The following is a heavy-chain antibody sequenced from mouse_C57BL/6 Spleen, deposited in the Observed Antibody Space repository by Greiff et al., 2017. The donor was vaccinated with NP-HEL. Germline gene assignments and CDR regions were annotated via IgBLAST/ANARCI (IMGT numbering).Heavy chain of an antibody. V-gene: IGHV14-1*01. Sequence: EVQLQQSGAELVRPGASVKLSCTASGFNIKDYYMHWVKQRPEQGLEWIGRIDPEDGDTEYAPKFQGKATMTADTSSNTAYLQLSSLTSEDTAVYYCTYYYVSWAWFAYWGQGTLVTVSA. D-gene: IGHD1-1*01. J-gene: IGHJ3*01. CDR1: GFNIKDYY. CDR3: TYYYVSWAWFAY. CDR2: IDPEDGDT.